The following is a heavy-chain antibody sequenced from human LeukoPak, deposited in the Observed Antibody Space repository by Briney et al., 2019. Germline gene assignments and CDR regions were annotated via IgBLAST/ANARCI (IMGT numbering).Heavy chain of an antibody. CDR1: GGSISSSSYY. Sequence: SETLSLTCTVSGGSISSSSYYWGWIRQPPGKGLEWIGGIYYSGSTYYNPSLKSRVTISVDTSKNQFSLKLSSVTAADTAVYYCARQGGNAPDYWGQGTLVTVSS. J-gene: IGHJ4*02. V-gene: IGHV4-39*01. D-gene: IGHD1-1*01. CDR2: IYYSGST. CDR3: ARQGGNAPDY.